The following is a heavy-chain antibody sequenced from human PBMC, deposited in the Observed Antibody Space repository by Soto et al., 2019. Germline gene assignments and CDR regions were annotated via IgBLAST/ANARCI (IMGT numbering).Heavy chain of an antibody. CDR2: IYYSGST. CDR1: GGSISSSSYY. CDR3: ARRGVLHGSSRPPFDY. Sequence: QLQLQESGPGLVKPSETLSLTCTVSGGSISSSSYYWGWIRQPPGKGLEWIGSIYYSGSTYYNPSLKSRVTISVDTSKNQFSLKLSSVTAADTAVYYCARRGVLHGSSRPPFDYWGQGTLVTVSS. J-gene: IGHJ4*02. V-gene: IGHV4-39*01. D-gene: IGHD6-6*01.